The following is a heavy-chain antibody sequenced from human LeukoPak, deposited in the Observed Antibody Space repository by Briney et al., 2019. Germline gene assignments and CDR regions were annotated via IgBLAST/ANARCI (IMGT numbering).Heavy chain of an antibody. CDR1: GSTFTSFG. CDR2: ISGYNGNT. V-gene: IGHV1-18*01. CDR3: ARTMIVAAGDY. Sequence: ASGKVSCKASGSTFTSFGISWVRQAPGQGLEWMGWISGYNGNTNYAQKFQGRVTMTTDTSTTTAYMELRSLRSDDSAVYYCARTMIVAAGDYWGQGTLVTVSS. J-gene: IGHJ4*02. D-gene: IGHD3-22*01.